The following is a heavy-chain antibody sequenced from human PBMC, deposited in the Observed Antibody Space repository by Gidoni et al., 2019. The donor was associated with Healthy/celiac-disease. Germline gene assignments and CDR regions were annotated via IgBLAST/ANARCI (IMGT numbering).Heavy chain of an antibody. CDR1: GGSISSGGYY. J-gene: IGHJ6*02. CDR2: IYDSGST. CDR3: ARDYDFWSGYYWGMDV. V-gene: IGHV4-31*03. Sequence: QVQLQESGPGLVKPSQTLSLTCTVSGGSISSGGYYWSWIRQHPGKGLEWIGYIYDSGSTYYNPSLKSRVTISVDTSKNQFSLKLSSVTAADTAVYYCARDYDFWSGYYWGMDVWGQGTTVTVSS. D-gene: IGHD3-3*01.